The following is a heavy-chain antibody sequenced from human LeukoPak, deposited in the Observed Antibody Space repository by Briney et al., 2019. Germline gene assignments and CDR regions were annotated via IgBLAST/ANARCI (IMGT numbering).Heavy chain of an antibody. D-gene: IGHD4-23*01. V-gene: IGHV1-69*05. Sequence: GASVKVSCRASGGTFSSYAISWVRQAPGQGLEWMGRIIPIFGTANYAQKFQGRVTITTDESTSTAYMELSSLRSEDTAVYYCARDKGLLSYGGNPNFDYWGQGTLVTVSS. CDR1: GGTFSSYA. CDR2: IIPIFGTA. CDR3: ARDKGLLSYGGNPNFDY. J-gene: IGHJ4*02.